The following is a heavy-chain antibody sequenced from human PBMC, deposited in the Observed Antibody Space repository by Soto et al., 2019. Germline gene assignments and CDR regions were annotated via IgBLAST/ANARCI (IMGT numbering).Heavy chain of an antibody. Sequence: AASVKVSCKASGYTFSHYGIGWVRQAPGQGLEWMGWISAYNGNRHYAEKVQGRLTMTTDTSTSTADMELRSLRSDDTAVYFCARGGQECSSTRCAYIYDGMDVWGQGTTVTVSS. J-gene: IGHJ6*02. CDR1: GYTFSHYG. V-gene: IGHV1-18*01. CDR2: ISAYNGNR. D-gene: IGHD2-2*01. CDR3: ARGGQECSSTRCAYIYDGMDV.